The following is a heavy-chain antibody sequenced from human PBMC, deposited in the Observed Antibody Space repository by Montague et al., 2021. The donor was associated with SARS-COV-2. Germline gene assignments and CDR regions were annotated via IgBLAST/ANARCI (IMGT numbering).Heavy chain of an antibody. Sequence: SETLFLTCTVSGGSISRSYWSWIRQPPGKGLEWIGYIYYTGSTDXXPSLKSRVTISVDTPKNRLSLKLISVTAADTAVYFCARHMSDCSKGICDTYYYYGLDVWGQGTMVTVSS. J-gene: IGHJ6*02. V-gene: IGHV4-59*08. CDR3: ARHMSDCSKGICDTYYYYGLDV. CDR2: IYYTGST. CDR1: GGSISRSY. D-gene: IGHD2-8*01.